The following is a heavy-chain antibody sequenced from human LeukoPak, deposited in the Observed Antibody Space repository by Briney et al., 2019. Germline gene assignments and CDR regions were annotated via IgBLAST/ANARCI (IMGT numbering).Heavy chain of an antibody. CDR3: ARIGDYYDGSSYLPFSF. D-gene: IGHD3-22*01. CDR2: IKQDGSEK. CDR1: GFTFSSYW. V-gene: IGHV3-7*01. J-gene: IGHJ4*02. Sequence: GGSLRLSCAASGFTFSSYWMSWVRQAPGKGLEWVANIKQDGSEKYYVDSVKGRFTTFRDYAKNSLYLQMNSLRAEDTAVYYCARIGDYYDGSSYLPFSFWGQGTLLTVSS.